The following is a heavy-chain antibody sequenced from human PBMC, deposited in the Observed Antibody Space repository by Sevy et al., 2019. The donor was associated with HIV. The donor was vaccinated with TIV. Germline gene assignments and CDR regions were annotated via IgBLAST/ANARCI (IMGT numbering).Heavy chain of an antibody. CDR1: GFTFSSYG. D-gene: IGHD3-22*01. CDR3: AKDPNDSSGYYLDY. V-gene: IGHV3-30*18. Sequence: GGSLRLSCAASGFTFSSYGMHWVRQAPGKGLEWVAVISYDGSNKYYVDSVKGRFTISRDNSKNTLYLQMNSLRAEDTAVYYCAKDPNDSSGYYLDYWGQGTLVTVSS. CDR2: ISYDGSNK. J-gene: IGHJ4*02.